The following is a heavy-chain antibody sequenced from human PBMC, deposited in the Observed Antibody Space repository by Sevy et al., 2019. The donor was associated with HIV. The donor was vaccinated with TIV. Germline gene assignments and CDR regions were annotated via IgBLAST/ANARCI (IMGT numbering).Heavy chain of an antibody. CDR2: IYYSGST. D-gene: IGHD1-26*01. Sequence: SETLSLTCTVSGGPMRSSGHYWTWIRQHPGKGLELVGYIYYSGSTYYNPSLKSRLAISIDTSQNQLSLKLSSVTAADTAIYYCATPRPRPGGDYFDRWGQGILVTVSS. J-gene: IGHJ4*02. V-gene: IGHV4-31*03. CDR3: ATPRPRPGGDYFDR. CDR1: GGPMRSSGHY.